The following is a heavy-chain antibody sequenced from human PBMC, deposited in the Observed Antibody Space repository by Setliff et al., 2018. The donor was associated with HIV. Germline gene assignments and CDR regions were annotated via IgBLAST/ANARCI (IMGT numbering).Heavy chain of an antibody. Sequence: PGESLKISCKGSGYRFTSFWIAWVRQMPGKGLEWMGIIYPGDSDTRYSPSFQGQVTISVDKSISTAYLQWRSLKASDTAMFYCARPRVADYFDSTGYYLPYAFDIWGQGTMVTVSS. CDR2: IYPGDSDT. CDR1: GYRFTSFW. D-gene: IGHD3-22*01. CDR3: ARPRVADYFDSTGYYLPYAFDI. V-gene: IGHV5-51*01. J-gene: IGHJ3*02.